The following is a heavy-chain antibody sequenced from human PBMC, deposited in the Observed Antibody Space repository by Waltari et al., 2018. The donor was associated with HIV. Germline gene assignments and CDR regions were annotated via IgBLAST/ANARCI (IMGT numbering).Heavy chain of an antibody. D-gene: IGHD2-2*01. J-gene: IGHJ6*02. CDR3: ARHYGIVVVPAATHSQYYYYGMDV. CDR1: GGSFSGYY. CDR2: INHSGST. V-gene: IGHV4-34*01. Sequence: QVQLQQWGAGLLKPSETLSLTCAVYGGSFSGYYWSWIRQPPVKGLEWIGEINHSGSTNYNPSLKSRVTISVDTSKNQFSLKLSSVTAADTAVYYCARHYGIVVVPAATHSQYYYYGMDVWGQGTTVTVSS.